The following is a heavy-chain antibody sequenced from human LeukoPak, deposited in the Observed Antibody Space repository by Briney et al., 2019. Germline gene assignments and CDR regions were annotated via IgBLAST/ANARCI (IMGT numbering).Heavy chain of an antibody. CDR1: GYTITGYY. D-gene: IGHD3-3*01. V-gene: IGHV1-2*06. J-gene: IGHJ6*02. CDR2: INPNSGGT. Sequence: ASVTVSCKASGYTITGYYLHWVRQAPGQGLEWMGRINPNSGGTNSAQKFQGRVTMTRDTSISTVYMELSRLRSDDTAVYYCASSASKGVVLTDFYYYGMDVWGQGTTVTVSS. CDR3: ASSASKGVVLTDFYYYGMDV.